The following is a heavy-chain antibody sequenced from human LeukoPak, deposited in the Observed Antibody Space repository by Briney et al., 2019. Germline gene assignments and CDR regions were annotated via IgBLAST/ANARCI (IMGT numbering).Heavy chain of an antibody. CDR3: VFGYYYDSGSQYNWFDT. D-gene: IGHD3-10*01. Sequence: GGSLRLPCAASGFTFSNYWMHWVRQAPGKGLVWVSRINTDGGSTTYADSVKGRFTISRDNAKNTLYLQMNSLRAEDTAVYYCVFGYYYDSGSQYNWFDTWGQGTLVTVSS. CDR1: GFTFSNYW. V-gene: IGHV3-74*01. J-gene: IGHJ5*02. CDR2: INTDGGST.